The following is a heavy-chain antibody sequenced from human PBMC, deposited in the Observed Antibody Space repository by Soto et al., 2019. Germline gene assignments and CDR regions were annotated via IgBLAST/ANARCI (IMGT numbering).Heavy chain of an antibody. J-gene: IGHJ4*02. CDR3: ARDLGQQLVDY. CDR2: ISAYNGNT. CDR1: GYTFSAYD. V-gene: IGHV1-18*01. D-gene: IGHD6-13*01. Sequence: RASVKVSCKTSGYTFSAYDIYWVRQAPGQGLEWMGWISAYNGNTNYAQKLQGRVTMTTDTSTSTAYMELRSLRSDDTAVYYCARDLGQQLVDYWGQGTLVTVSS.